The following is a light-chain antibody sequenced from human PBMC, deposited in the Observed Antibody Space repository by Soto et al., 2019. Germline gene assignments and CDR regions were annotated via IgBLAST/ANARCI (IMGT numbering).Light chain of an antibody. V-gene: IGLV2-14*03. CDR3: SSYSSRRSYV. CDR1: SSDIGSYKH. J-gene: IGLJ1*01. CDR2: EVS. Sequence: QPALTQPVSVSGSPCQSVTICCTGTSSDIGSYKHVSWYQQYPGKAPKLMIYEVSDRPSGVSNRFSGSKSGNTASLTISGLQAEYYADYYCSSYSSRRSYVVVTGTKVT.